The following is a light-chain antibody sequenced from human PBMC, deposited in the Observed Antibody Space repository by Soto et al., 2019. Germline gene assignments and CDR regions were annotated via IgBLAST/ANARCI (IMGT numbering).Light chain of an antibody. CDR1: QSISSY. V-gene: IGKV1-39*01. Sequence: DIQMTQSPSSLSASVGDRVTITCLASQSISSYLNWYQQKPGKAPKLLIFAASTLQGGVPSRFSGSGSGTDFTLTISSLQPEDFATYYCQHSYSTPRTFGQGTKVDIK. CDR2: AAS. CDR3: QHSYSTPRT. J-gene: IGKJ1*01.